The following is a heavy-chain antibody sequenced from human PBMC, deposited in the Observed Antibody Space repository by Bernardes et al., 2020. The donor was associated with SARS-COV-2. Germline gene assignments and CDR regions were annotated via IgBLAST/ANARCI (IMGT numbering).Heavy chain of an antibody. CDR3: ARLTSSLMITFGGVIVNGGLFDY. CDR1: GGSISSYY. D-gene: IGHD3-16*02. Sequence: SETLSLTCTVSGGSISSYYWSWIRQPPGKGLEWIGYIYYSGSTNYNPSLKSRVTISVDTSKNQFSLKLSSVTAADTAVYYCARLTSSLMITFGGVIVNGGLFDYWGQGTLVTVSS. V-gene: IGHV4-59*08. CDR2: IYYSGST. J-gene: IGHJ4*02.